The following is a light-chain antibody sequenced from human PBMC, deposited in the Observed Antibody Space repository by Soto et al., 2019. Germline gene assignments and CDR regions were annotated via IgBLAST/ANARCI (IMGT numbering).Light chain of an antibody. CDR2: DVD. V-gene: IGLV2-14*01. Sequence: QSALTQPASVSGSPGQSITISCTGTSSDIGGYNSVSWYQQHPGKAPKLMIYDVDNRPSGVSNRFSGSKSGDTASLTISWLQAEDEAHYYCSSHTSSSTLVIFGGGTKLTVL. CDR3: SSHTSSSTLVI. J-gene: IGLJ2*01. CDR1: SSDIGGYNS.